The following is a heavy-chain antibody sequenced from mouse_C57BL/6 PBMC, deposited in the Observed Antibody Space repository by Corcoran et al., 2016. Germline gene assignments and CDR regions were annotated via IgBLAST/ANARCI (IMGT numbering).Heavy chain of an antibody. V-gene: IGHV1-81*01. J-gene: IGHJ4*01. CDR2: IYPRSGNT. CDR1: GYTFTSYG. Sequence: QVQLQQSGAELARPGASVKLSCKASGYTFTSYGIIWVRQRTGQGLEWIGEIYPRSGNTYYNEKFKGKATLTADKSSSTAYMELRSLTSEDSAVYFCARNVIYAMDYWGQGASVTVSS. CDR3: ARNVIYAMDY.